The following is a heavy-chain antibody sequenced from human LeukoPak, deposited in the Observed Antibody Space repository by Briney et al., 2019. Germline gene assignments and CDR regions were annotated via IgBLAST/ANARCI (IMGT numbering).Heavy chain of an antibody. Sequence: GGSLRLSCAASGFTFSSYWTSWVRQAPGKGLEWVANIKQDGSEKYYVDSVKGRFTISRDNAKNSLYLQMNSLRAEDTAVYYCARDEGPHYYYYMDVWGKGTTVTVSS. V-gene: IGHV3-7*01. J-gene: IGHJ6*03. CDR3: ARDEGPHYYYYMDV. CDR2: IKQDGSEK. CDR1: GFTFSSYW.